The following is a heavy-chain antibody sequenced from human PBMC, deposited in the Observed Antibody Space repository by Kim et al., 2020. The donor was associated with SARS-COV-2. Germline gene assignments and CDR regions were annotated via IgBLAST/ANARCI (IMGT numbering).Heavy chain of an antibody. J-gene: IGHJ4*02. CDR2: IYYSGST. Sequence: SETLSLTCTVSGGSISSSSYYWGWIRQPPGKGQEWIGSIYYSGSTYYNPSLKSRVTISVDTSKNQFSLKLSSVTAADTAVYYCARAGIMITFGGVIANNHFDYWGQGTLVTVSS. CDR3: ARAGIMITFGGVIANNHFDY. D-gene: IGHD3-16*02. CDR1: GGSISSSSYY. V-gene: IGHV4-39*01.